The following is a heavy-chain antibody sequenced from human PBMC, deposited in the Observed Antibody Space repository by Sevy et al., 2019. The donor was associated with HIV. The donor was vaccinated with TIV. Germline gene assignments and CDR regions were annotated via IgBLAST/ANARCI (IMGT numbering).Heavy chain of an antibody. CDR3: AKGGGGHYDPDEIGYYFYYYNMDV. CDR1: GFSFDSYG. V-gene: IGHV3-23*01. J-gene: IGHJ6*03. D-gene: IGHD3-22*01. Sequence: GGSLRLSCAVSGFSFDSYGMTWVRQAPGKGLEWVSGISGSGTRTYYADSVKGRFSISRDNSKNRLYLQMNSLGSEDTALYYCAKGGGGHYDPDEIGYYFYYYNMDVWGKGTTVTISS. CDR2: ISGSGTRT.